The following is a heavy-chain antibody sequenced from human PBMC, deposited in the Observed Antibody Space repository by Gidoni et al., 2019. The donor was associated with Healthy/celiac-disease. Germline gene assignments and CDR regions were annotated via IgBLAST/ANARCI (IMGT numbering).Heavy chain of an antibody. D-gene: IGHD3-22*01. V-gene: IGHV3-23*01. CDR1: GFTFSSYA. Sequence: EVQLLESGGGLVQPGGSLRLSCAASGFTFSSYAMSWVRQAPGKGLEWVSAISGSGGSTYYADSVKGRFTISRDNSKNSLYLQMNSLRAEDTAVYYCAKDQLSDSSGYYGRENAFDIWGQGTMVTVSS. CDR2: ISGSGGST. CDR3: AKDQLSDSSGYYGRENAFDI. J-gene: IGHJ3*02.